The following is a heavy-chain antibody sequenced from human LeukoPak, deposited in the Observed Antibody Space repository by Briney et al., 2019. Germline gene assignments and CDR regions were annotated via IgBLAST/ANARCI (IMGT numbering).Heavy chain of an antibody. CDR3: ARDIPSIAAAGMNDY. D-gene: IGHD6-13*01. V-gene: IGHV1-18*01. CDR2: ISAYNGNT. CDR1: VYTFTTYG. Sequence: GASVRVSGTPSVYTFTTYGISWVRQAPGQGREWRGWISAYNGNTNYAQKLQGRVTMTTDTSTSTAYMELRSLRSDGTAVYYCARDIPSIAAAGMNDYWGQGTLVTVPS. J-gene: IGHJ4*02.